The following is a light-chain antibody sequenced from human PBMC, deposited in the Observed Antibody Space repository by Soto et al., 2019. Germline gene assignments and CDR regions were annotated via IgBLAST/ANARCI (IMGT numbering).Light chain of an antibody. CDR3: QKYNSYLWT. CDR2: DAS. Sequence: DSEMIEAPTTLSAYVGDRITITCRASQSISSWLAWYQQKPGKAPKLLIYDASSLESGVPSRFSGSGSGTEFTLTISSLQPDDFATYYCQKYNSYLWTFGQGTKV. V-gene: IGKV1-5*01. J-gene: IGKJ1*01. CDR1: QSISSW.